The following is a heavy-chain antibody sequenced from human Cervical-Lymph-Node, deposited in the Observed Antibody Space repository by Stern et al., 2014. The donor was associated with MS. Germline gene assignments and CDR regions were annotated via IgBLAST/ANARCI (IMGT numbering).Heavy chain of an antibody. CDR3: ARGLATALIADF. CDR2: IHPTSGHT. V-gene: IGHV1-2*02. D-gene: IGHD2-21*01. J-gene: IGHJ4*02. CDR1: GYTFTDYS. Sequence: VQLVESGADVKKPGASLKVSCKASGYTFTDYSMQRVRQAPGQGLEWMGWIHPTSGHTNYARKFQGRVTLTRDTSISTAYLELSRLTYDDTAVYYCARGLATALIADFWGQGTLVTVS.